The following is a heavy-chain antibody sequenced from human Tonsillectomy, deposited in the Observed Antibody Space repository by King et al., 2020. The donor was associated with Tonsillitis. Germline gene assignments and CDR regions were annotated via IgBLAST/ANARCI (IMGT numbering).Heavy chain of an antibody. J-gene: IGHJ4*02. CDR1: GGSISSSSYY. CDR2: IYYSGST. V-gene: IGHV4-39*01. CDR3: AGLSSSWYYFDY. D-gene: IGHD6-13*01. Sequence: LQLQESGPGLVKPSETLSLTCTVSGGSISSSSYYWGWIRQPPGKGLEWIGSIYYSGSTYYNPSLKSRVTISVDTSKNQFSLKLSSVTAADTAVYYCAGLSSSWYYFDYWGQEPLATVPS.